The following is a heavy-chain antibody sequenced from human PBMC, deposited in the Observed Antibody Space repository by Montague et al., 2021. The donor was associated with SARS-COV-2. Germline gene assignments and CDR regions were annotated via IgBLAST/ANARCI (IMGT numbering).Heavy chain of an antibody. Sequence: SETLSLTCAVYGGSFRDYFWTWIRQPPGKGLEWIGEINHRGTSNYNPSLKSRVSISVDTSKNQFSLYLGSVTAADTAVYYCARGRQHFNMIVVVMTGGEYYFDYWGQGTLVTVSS. CDR2: INHRGTS. D-gene: IGHD3-22*01. J-gene: IGHJ4*02. CDR1: GGSFRDYF. CDR3: ARGRQHFNMIVVVMTGGEYYFDY. V-gene: IGHV4-34*01.